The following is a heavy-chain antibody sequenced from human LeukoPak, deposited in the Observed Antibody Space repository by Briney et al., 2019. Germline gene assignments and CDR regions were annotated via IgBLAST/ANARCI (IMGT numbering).Heavy chain of an antibody. J-gene: IGHJ4*02. Sequence: GGSLRLSCAASGFTFSSYGMHWVRQAPGKGLEWVAVISYDGSNKYYADSVKGRFTISRDNSKNTLYLQMNSLRAEDAAVYYCARVRYYYDSSGYLPLFDYWGQGTLVTVSS. V-gene: IGHV3-30*03. CDR2: ISYDGSNK. D-gene: IGHD3-22*01. CDR3: ARVRYYYDSSGYLPLFDY. CDR1: GFTFSSYG.